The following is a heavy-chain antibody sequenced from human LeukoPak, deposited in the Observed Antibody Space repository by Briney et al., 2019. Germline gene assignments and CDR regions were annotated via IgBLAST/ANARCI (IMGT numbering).Heavy chain of an antibody. V-gene: IGHV3-23*01. CDR2: ISGSGGST. D-gene: IGHD6-6*01. CDR1: GFTFSSYW. CDR3: AKAAGGAAARPHNYFDY. J-gene: IGHJ4*02. Sequence: GGSLRLSCAASGFTFSSYWMHWVRQAPGKGLVWVSAISGSGGSTYYADSVKGRFTISRDNSKNTLYLQMNSLRAEDTAVYYCAKAAGGAAARPHNYFDYWGQGTLVTVSS.